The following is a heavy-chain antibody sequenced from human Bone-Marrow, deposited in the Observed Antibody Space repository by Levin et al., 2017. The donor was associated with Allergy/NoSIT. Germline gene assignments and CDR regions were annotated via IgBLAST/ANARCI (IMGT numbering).Heavy chain of an antibody. D-gene: IGHD3-3*01. CDR2: INPSGGGTRSAERMVRDNPGGPST. CDR1: GYTFTNYD. J-gene: IGHJ6*02. Sequence: GESLKISCPASGYTFTNYDIHWVRQAPGQGLEWMGKINPSGGGTRSAERMVRDNPGGPSTGSAQKFRGRITMTRDTSTSTVFLELSSLRSEDTAVYYCARFRTSVLQFLERGPYYYGLDVWGQGTTVIVSS. CDR3: ARFRTSVLQFLERGPYYYGLDV. V-gene: IGHV1-46*01.